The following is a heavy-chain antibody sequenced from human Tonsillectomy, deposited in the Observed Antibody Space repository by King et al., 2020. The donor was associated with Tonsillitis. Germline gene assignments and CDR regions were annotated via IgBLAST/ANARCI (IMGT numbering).Heavy chain of an antibody. CDR3: ARGYDVLTGKFYFDY. CDR2: VDHSGST. J-gene: IGHJ4*02. V-gene: IGHV4-4*02. CDR1: GGSIISSNW. D-gene: IGHD3-9*01. Sequence: LQLQESGPGLVKPSGTLSLTCAVSGGSIISSNWWSWVRQPPGKGLEWIGEVDHSGSTNYNPSLKSRVTISVDKSKNQFSLKLSSVTAADTAVYYCARGYDVLTGKFYFDYWGQGTLVTVSS.